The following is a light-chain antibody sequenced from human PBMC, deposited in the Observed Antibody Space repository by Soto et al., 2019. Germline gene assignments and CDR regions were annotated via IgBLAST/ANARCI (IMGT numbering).Light chain of an antibody. CDR1: QTVDRNY. Sequence: EIVLTQSPGILSLSPGEGATLSCRASQTVDRNYFAWYQQKPGQAPRLLIYGISSRATGIPDRFRGSGSGTDFTLTISRLEPEDFALYYCQHYSGWPPVFGQGTKVEIK. V-gene: IGKV3-20*01. CDR2: GIS. CDR3: QHYSGWPPV. J-gene: IGKJ2*01.